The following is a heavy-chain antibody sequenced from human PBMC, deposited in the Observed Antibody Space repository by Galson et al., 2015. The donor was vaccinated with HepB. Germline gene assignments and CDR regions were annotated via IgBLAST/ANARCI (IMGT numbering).Heavy chain of an antibody. CDR1: GFTVSSNY. J-gene: IGHJ4*02. V-gene: IGHV3-53*04. CDR2: IYSGTST. Sequence: SLRLSCAASGFTVSSNYMSWVRQAPGKGLEWVSIIYSGTSTYYADSVRGRFTISRYNFKNTLYLQMNSLRAEDTAVYYCARGPRYYYDSSGPGYFDYWGQGTLVTVSS. D-gene: IGHD3-22*01. CDR3: ARGPRYYYDSSGPGYFDY.